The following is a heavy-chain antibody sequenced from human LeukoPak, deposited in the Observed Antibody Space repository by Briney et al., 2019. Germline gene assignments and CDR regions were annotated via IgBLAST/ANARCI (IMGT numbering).Heavy chain of an antibody. J-gene: IGHJ4*02. CDR1: GGSISNSF. D-gene: IGHD1-26*01. CDR3: ARDSGSSPTFDY. Sequence: SETLSLTCTVSGGSISNSFWSWIRQPPGKGLEWIAYIYYTGNTKYNPSLKSQVTISVDTSKNQFSLRLSSVTAADTAVYYCARDSGSSPTFDYWGQGTLVTVSS. V-gene: IGHV4-59*01. CDR2: IYYTGNT.